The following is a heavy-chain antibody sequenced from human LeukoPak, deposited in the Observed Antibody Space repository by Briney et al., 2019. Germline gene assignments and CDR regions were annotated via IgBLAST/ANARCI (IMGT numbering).Heavy chain of an antibody. Sequence: PSGTLSLTCAVSGGSISSSNWWSWVRQPPGKGLEWIGEIYHSGSTNYNPSLKSRVTISVDKSKNQFSLKLSSATAADTAVYYCARGASSGWYPGTGAEYFQHWGQGTLVTVSS. D-gene: IGHD6-19*01. CDR2: IYHSGST. V-gene: IGHV4-4*02. CDR1: GGSISSSNW. J-gene: IGHJ1*01. CDR3: ARGASSGWYPGTGAEYFQH.